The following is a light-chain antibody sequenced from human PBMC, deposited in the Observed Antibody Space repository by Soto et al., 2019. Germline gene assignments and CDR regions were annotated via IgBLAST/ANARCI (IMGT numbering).Light chain of an antibody. Sequence: EIVLTQSPGTRSWSPGVRATLSCRASQRVRRDSLAWYQQKPGQAPRLPLYGASIRATGIPDRFSGSGSGTDFTLTINRLEPEDFAVYSCQQYGSLPYTFGQGTNLEIK. CDR3: QQYGSLPYT. V-gene: IGKV3-20*01. CDR1: QRVRRDS. CDR2: GAS. J-gene: IGKJ2*01.